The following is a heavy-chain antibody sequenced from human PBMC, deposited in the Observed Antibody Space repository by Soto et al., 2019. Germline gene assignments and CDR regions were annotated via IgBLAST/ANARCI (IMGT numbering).Heavy chain of an antibody. CDR2: IYYSGSS. CDR1: GGSIGNSY. J-gene: IGHJ4*02. D-gene: IGHD6-13*01. CDR3: ARHSSSWPIFDY. V-gene: IGHV4-59*08. Sequence: QVQLQESGPGLVKPSETLSLTCTVSGGSIGNSYWSWIRQSPGKGLEWIGYIYYSGSSNYKPSLKSRVSISVDTSKNQFSLKLSSVTAADTAVYYCARHSSSWPIFDYWGQGTLVIVSS.